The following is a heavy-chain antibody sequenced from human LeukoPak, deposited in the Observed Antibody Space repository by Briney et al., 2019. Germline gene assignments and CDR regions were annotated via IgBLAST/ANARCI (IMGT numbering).Heavy chain of an antibody. Sequence: PGGSLRLSCAASGFTFSDYYMSWIRQAPGKGLEWVSYISSSGSTIYYADSVKGRFTISRDNAKNSLYLQMSSLRAEDTAVYYCARARDGYNSGAFDIWGQGTMVTVSS. V-gene: IGHV3-11*04. CDR3: ARARDGYNSGAFDI. CDR2: ISSSGSTI. D-gene: IGHD5-24*01. CDR1: GFTFSDYY. J-gene: IGHJ3*02.